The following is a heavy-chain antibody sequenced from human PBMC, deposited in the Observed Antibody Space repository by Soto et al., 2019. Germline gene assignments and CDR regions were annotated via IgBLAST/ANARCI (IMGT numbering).Heavy chain of an antibody. J-gene: IGHJ3*02. Sequence: QVQLVESGGGVVQPGRSLRLSCAASGFTFSSYGMHWVRQAPGKGLEWGAVIWYDGSNKYYADSVKRRFTISRDNSKNTLYLQMNSLRAEDTAVYYCARDQAMTTVIIDAFDIWGQGTMVTVSS. CDR1: GFTFSSYG. CDR2: IWYDGSNK. CDR3: ARDQAMTTVIIDAFDI. D-gene: IGHD4-17*01. V-gene: IGHV3-33*01.